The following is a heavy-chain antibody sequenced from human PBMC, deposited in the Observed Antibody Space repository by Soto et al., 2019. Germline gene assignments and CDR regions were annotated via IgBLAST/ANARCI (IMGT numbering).Heavy chain of an antibody. CDR3: ARGIYCTNGVCTDY. CDR1: GYTFTSYD. D-gene: IGHD2-8*01. Sequence: QVQLVQSGAEVKKLGASVKVSCKASGYTFTSYDINWVRQATGQGLEWMGWMNPNSGNTGYAQKFQGRVTMTRNTSISTAYMELSSLRSEDTAVYYCARGIYCTNGVCTDYWGQGTLVTVSS. CDR2: MNPNSGNT. J-gene: IGHJ4*02. V-gene: IGHV1-8*01.